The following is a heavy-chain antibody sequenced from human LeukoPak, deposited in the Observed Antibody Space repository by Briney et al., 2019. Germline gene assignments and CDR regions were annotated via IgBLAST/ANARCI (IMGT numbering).Heavy chain of an antibody. CDR3: ATGPGGDIDY. CDR2: ISSSSSYI. V-gene: IGHV3-21*01. J-gene: IGHJ4*02. Sequence: PGGSLRLSCAASGFTFSSYSMNWVRQAPGKGLEWFSSISSSSSYIYYADSVKGRFTISRDNAKNSLYLQMNSLRAEDTAVYYCATGPGGDIDYWGQGTLVTVSS. CDR1: GFTFSSYS. D-gene: IGHD1-1*01.